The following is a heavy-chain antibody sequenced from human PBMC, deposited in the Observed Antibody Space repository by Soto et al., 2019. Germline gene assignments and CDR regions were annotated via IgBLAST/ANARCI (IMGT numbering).Heavy chain of an antibody. J-gene: IGHJ3*02. Sequence: QVHLVQSGAEVKKPGSSVKVSCKASGGTFSNHAINWVRQAPGQGLEWMGRIIPIFTTTNYAQKFQGRVTITADASTITAYMELSSLKHDDTAVYYCAREVAADGTFREDVFDIWGQGTLVTVSS. D-gene: IGHD6-13*01. CDR1: GGTFSNHA. CDR2: IIPIFTTT. V-gene: IGHV1-69*12. CDR3: AREVAADGTFREDVFDI.